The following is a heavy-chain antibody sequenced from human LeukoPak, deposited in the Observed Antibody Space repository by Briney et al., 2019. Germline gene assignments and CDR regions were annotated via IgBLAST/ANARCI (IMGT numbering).Heavy chain of an antibody. CDR3: ARENHSYYYDSTTYWGY. D-gene: IGHD3-22*01. J-gene: IGHJ4*02. V-gene: IGHV1-2*02. CDR2: INPNSGGT. Sequence: ASVKVSCKASGYTFTGYYMHWVRQAPGQGLEWMGWINPNSGGTSYAQKFQGRVTMTRDTSISTAYMELSRLRSDDTAVYYCARENHSYYYDSTTYWGYWGQGTLVTVSS. CDR1: GYTFTGYY.